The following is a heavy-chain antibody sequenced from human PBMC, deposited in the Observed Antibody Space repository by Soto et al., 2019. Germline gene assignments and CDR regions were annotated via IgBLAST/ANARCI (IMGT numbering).Heavy chain of an antibody. V-gene: IGHV4-4*02. J-gene: IGHJ4*02. CDR1: GGSISSTNW. CDR3: ARALSSKYYFNY. Sequence: QVQLQESGPGLVKPSGTLSLTCAVSGGSISSTNWWSWVRQPPGKGLEWIGEIYHGGSTNYNPSLKSRVTISVDKSKNQFSLELSSVTAADTAVYYGARALSSKYYFNYWGQGTLVTVSS. D-gene: IGHD6-6*01. CDR2: IYHGGST.